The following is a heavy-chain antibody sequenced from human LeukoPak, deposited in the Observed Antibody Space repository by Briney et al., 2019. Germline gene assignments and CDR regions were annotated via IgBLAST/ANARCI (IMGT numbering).Heavy chain of an antibody. CDR2: INPNSGGT. D-gene: IGHD3-3*01. CDR3: ARDKSRITIFGVVTADAFDI. Sequence: ASVKVSCKASGYTFTGYYMHWVRQAPGQGLEWMGWINPNSGGTNYAQKFQGRVTMTRDTSISTAYMELSRLRSDDTAVYYCARDKSRITIFGVVTADAFDIWGQGTMVTVSS. V-gene: IGHV1-2*02. CDR1: GYTFTGYY. J-gene: IGHJ3*02.